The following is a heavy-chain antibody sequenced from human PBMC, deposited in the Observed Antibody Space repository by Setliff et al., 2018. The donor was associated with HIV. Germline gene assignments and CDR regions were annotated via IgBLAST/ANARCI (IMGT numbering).Heavy chain of an antibody. V-gene: IGHV4-31*03. CDR3: ARGLVVVTDSDYDTSYYYYYYMDV. CDR1: GGSISSGGYY. CDR2: IYYSGST. J-gene: IGHJ6*03. D-gene: IGHD5-12*01. Sequence: SETLSLTCTVSGGSISSGGYYWSWIRQHPGKGLEWIGYIYYSGSTYYNPSLKSRVTISIDTSKNQFSLKLSSVTAADTAVYYCARGLVVVTDSDYDTSYYYYYYMDVWGKGTTVTVSS.